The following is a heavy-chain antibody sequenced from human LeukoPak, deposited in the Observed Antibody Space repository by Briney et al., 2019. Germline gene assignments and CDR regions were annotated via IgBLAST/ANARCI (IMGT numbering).Heavy chain of an antibody. CDR2: IYPGDSDT. V-gene: IGHV5-51*01. D-gene: IGHD6-19*01. Sequence: GESLKISCKGFGYSFTSYWIGWVRQMPGKGLEWMGIIYPGDSDTRYSPSFQGQVTISADKSISTAYLQWSSLKASDTAMYYCARQGSSGWLASNWFDPWGQGTLVTVSS. CDR3: ARQGSSGWLASNWFDP. J-gene: IGHJ5*02. CDR1: GYSFTSYW.